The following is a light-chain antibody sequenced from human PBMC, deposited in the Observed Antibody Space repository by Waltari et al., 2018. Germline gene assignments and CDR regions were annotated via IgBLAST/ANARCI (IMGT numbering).Light chain of an antibody. CDR2: GAS. CDR3: QQYNAWPRT. Sequence: EIVMTQSPATLSVSPGERATLSCRASQGVSSSLAWYQEKPGQAPRILIYGASTRATCIPGRISGSGSGAEFTLTISSLQSEDSAVYYCQQYNAWPRTFGQGTKLEVK. V-gene: IGKV3-15*01. J-gene: IGKJ1*01. CDR1: QGVSSS.